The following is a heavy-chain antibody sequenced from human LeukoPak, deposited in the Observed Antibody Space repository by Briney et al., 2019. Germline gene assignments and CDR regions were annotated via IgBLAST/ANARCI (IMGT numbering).Heavy chain of an antibody. Sequence: PGRSLRLSCAASGFTFDDYAMHWVRHAPGKGPEWVSGISWNSGSIVYADSVKGRFTISRDNAKNSLYLQMNSLRAEDTALYYCAKDISYSNPQYFQHWGQGTLVTVSS. CDR1: GFTFDDYA. J-gene: IGHJ1*01. V-gene: IGHV3-9*01. CDR2: ISWNSGSI. CDR3: AKDISYSNPQYFQH. D-gene: IGHD4-11*01.